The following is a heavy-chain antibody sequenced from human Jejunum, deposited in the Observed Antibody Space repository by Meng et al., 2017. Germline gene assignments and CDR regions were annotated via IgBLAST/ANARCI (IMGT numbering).Heavy chain of an antibody. CDR3: AKGLITHSSSSFGT. CDR1: GFTFSSYA. J-gene: IGHJ5*02. Sequence: EVQLLESGGGFVQPGGSLRLSCAASGFTFSSYAMSWVRQALGKGLEWVSSISSNGAYTYYADSVKGRVTIFRDNPKNTLFLQMNNLRADDTAVYYCAKGLITHSSSSFGTWGQGTLVTVSS. V-gene: IGHV3-23*01. CDR2: ISSNGAYT. D-gene: IGHD6-13*01.